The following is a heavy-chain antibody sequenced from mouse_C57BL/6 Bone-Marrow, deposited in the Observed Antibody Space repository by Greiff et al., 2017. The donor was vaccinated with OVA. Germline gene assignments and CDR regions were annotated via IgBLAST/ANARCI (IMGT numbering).Heavy chain of an antibody. D-gene: IGHD1-1*01. CDR2: IYPGNSDT. Sequence: VQLQQSGPVLARPGASVKMSCKTSGYTFTSYWMHWVKQRPGQGLEWIGAIYPGNSDTSYNQKFKGKAKLTAVTSASTAYMELSSLTNEDSAVYYCTRSLNYGSSYNYWGQGTTLTVSS. CDR3: TRSLNYGSSYNY. J-gene: IGHJ2*01. V-gene: IGHV1-5*01. CDR1: GYTFTSYW.